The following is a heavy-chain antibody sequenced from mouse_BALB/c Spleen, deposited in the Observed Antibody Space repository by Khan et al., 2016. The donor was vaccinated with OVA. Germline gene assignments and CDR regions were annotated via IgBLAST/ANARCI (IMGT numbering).Heavy chain of an antibody. J-gene: IGHJ3*01. Sequence: VQPQQSGPELMKPGASVKISCKASGYSFTSYYIHWVKQSHGKTLEWIGYIDPFNGGSTYNQKFKVKATLTVDKSSSTAYMHLSSLTSEDSAVYYCARHGSNSWFAYWGQGTLVTVSS. V-gene: IGHV1-31*01. CDR2: IDPFNGGS. CDR1: GYSFTSYY. CDR3: ARHGSNSWFAY. D-gene: IGHD1-1*01.